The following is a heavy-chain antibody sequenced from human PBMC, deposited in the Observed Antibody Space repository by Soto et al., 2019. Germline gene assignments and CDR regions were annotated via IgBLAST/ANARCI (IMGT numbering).Heavy chain of an antibody. CDR1: GGSISSGGYS. J-gene: IGHJ5*02. CDR2: IYPSGST. D-gene: IGHD4-17*01. V-gene: IGHV4-30-2*01. Sequence: PSETLSLTCAVSGGSISSGGYSWSWIRQPPGKGLEWSGYIYPSGSTYYNPSLKSRVTISVDRSKNQFSLRLSSVTAADTAVYYCASDQGDYIFDPWGQGTPVTVSS. CDR3: ASDQGDYIFDP.